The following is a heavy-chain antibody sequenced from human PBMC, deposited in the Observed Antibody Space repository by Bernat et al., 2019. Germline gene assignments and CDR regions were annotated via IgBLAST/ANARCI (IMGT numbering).Heavy chain of an antibody. J-gene: IGHJ4*02. D-gene: IGHD3-3*01. CDR3: ARGIYDCWSGDFDY. CDR2: ILYDGSNK. CDR1: GFTFSSYA. Sequence: QVQLVESGGGVVQPGRSLRLSCAASGFTFSSYAMHWVRQAPGKGLEWVAVILYDGSNKYYADSVKGRFTISRDNSKNTLYLQMNSLRAEDTAVYYCARGIYDCWSGDFDYWGQGTLVTVSS. V-gene: IGHV3-30-3*01.